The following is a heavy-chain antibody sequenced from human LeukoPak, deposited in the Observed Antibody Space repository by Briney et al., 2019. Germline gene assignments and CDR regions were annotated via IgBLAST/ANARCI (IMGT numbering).Heavy chain of an antibody. J-gene: IGHJ4*02. V-gene: IGHV3-48*03. Sequence: GGSLRLSCAASGFTFSSYAMNWVRQAPGKGLEWVSYISSSGSTIYYADSVKGRFTISRDNAKNSLYLQMNSLRAEDTAVYYCARDRSGTTVTYTQAFDYWGQGTLVTVSS. D-gene: IGHD4-17*01. CDR2: ISSSGSTI. CDR3: ARDRSGTTVTYTQAFDY. CDR1: GFTFSSYA.